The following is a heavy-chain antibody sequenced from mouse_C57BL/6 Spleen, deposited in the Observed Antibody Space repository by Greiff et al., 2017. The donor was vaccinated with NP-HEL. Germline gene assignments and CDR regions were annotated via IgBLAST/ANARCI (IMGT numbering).Heavy chain of an antibody. J-gene: IGHJ3*01. Sequence: VQLQQPGAELVRPGTSVKLSCKASGYTFTSYWMHWVKQRPGQGLEWIGVIDPSDSYTNYNQKFKGKATLTVDTSSSTAYMQLSSLTSEDSAVYYCARSGTGPWFAYWGQGTLVTVSA. CDR2: IDPSDSYT. D-gene: IGHD4-1*01. V-gene: IGHV1-59*01. CDR1: GYTFTSYW. CDR3: ARSGTGPWFAY.